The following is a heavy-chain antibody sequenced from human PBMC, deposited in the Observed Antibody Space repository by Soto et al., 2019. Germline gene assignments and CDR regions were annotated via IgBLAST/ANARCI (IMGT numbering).Heavy chain of an antibody. CDR3: ARDQTTWYSRGGAFDI. CDR1: GFTFSSYA. CDR2: ISYDGSNK. J-gene: IGHJ3*02. D-gene: IGHD6-13*01. V-gene: IGHV3-30-3*01. Sequence: ESGGGVVQPGRSLRLSCAASGFTFSSYAMHWVRQAPGKGLEWVAVISYDGSNKYYADSVKGRFTISRDNSKNTLYLQMNSLRAEDTAVYYCARDQTTWYSRGGAFDIWGQGTMVTVSS.